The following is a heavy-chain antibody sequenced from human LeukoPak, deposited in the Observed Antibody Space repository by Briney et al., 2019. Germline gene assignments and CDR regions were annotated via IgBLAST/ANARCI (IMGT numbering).Heavy chain of an antibody. J-gene: IGHJ4*02. CDR3: SRDATGDH. V-gene: IGHV3-72*01. CDR2: SRNRAKSYTT. CDR1: GFTFSDHY. Sequence: GGSLRLSCAVSGFTFSDHYMDWVRQAPGKGLEWVGRSRNRAKSYTTDYAASVKGRFTITRDDSKNTLYLKMNSLETEDTAVYYCSRDATGDHWGQGTLVSVSS.